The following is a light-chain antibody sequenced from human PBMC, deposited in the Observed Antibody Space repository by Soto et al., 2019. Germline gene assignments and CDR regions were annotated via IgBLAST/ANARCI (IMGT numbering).Light chain of an antibody. V-gene: IGLV2-8*01. CDR3: SSYAGSRYYV. Sequence: QSALTQPPSASGSPGQSVTISCTGTSSDVGAYNSVSWYQYHPGKAPKLMIFEVSQRPPGVPDRFSGSKSANTASLTVSGLQAEDEADYYCSSYAGSRYYVFGNGTKLTVL. CDR2: EVS. CDR1: SSDVGAYNS. J-gene: IGLJ1*01.